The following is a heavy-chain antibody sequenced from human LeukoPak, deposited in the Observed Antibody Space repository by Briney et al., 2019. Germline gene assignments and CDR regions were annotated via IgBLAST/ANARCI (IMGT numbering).Heavy chain of an antibody. CDR2: INPNSAAT. CDR3: AKGAVVTANNIDY. V-gene: IGHV1-2*02. CDR1: GYTFSDYY. J-gene: IGHJ4*02. D-gene: IGHD2-21*02. Sequence: ASVKVSCKTSGYTFSDYYTHWVRQAPGQGLEWMGWINPNSAATNYARRFQGRVTITADESTSTAYMELSSLRSEDTAVYYCAKGAVVTANNIDYWGQGTLVTVSS.